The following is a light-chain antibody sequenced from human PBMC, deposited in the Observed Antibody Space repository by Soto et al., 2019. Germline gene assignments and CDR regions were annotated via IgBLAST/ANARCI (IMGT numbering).Light chain of an antibody. J-gene: IGKJ2*01. V-gene: IGKV3-20*01. Sequence: EIVLTQSPATLSLSPGERATLSCRASQSVSANSLAWYQQQPGQAPRLLIYEISKRAADIPDRFSGSGSATDFTLTISGLDPEYFVVYYCRRYGLSPYTFGPGTKLEIK. CDR3: RRYGLSPYT. CDR2: EIS. CDR1: QSVSANS.